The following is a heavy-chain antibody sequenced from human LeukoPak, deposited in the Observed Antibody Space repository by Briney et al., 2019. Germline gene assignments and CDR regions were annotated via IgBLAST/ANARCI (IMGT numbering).Heavy chain of an antibody. CDR3: ARVNRIDYYDSSGEAFDI. CDR2: MNPNSGNT. V-gene: IGHV1-8*02. D-gene: IGHD3-22*01. CDR1: GYTFTSYG. J-gene: IGHJ3*02. Sequence: ASVKVSCKASGYTFTSYGISWVRQATRQGLEWMGWMNPNSGNTGYAQKFQGRVTMTRNTSISTAYMELSSLRSEDTAVYYCARVNRIDYYDSSGEAFDIWGQGTMVTVSS.